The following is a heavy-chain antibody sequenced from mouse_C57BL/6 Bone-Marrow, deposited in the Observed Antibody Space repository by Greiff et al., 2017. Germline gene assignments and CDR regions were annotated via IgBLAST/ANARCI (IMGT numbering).Heavy chain of an antibody. CDR1: GYTFTDYY. CDR3: ARSGALLPYFDD. CDR2: INPYNGGT. J-gene: IGHJ2*01. D-gene: IGHD2-10*01. V-gene: IGHV1-19*01. Sequence: VQLQQSGPVLVKPGASVKMSCKASGYTFTDYYMNWVKQSHGKSLEWIGVINPYNGGTSYNQKFKGKATLTVDKSSSTAYLELNSLTSEDSAVYYCARSGALLPYFDDWGQGTTLTVSS.